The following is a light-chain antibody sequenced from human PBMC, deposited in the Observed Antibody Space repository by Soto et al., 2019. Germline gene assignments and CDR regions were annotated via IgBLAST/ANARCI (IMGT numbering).Light chain of an antibody. CDR2: EAT. CDR3: SLYASTNTFM. CDR1: SSDIWRYNL. Sequence: QSALTQPASVSGSPGQSITISCTGTSSDIWRYNLVSWYQQHPGKPPKLMIYEATKRPSGVSNRFSGSKSGNTASLTISGLQAEDEADYYCSLYASTNTFMFGGGTKLTVL. V-gene: IGLV2-23*02. J-gene: IGLJ3*02.